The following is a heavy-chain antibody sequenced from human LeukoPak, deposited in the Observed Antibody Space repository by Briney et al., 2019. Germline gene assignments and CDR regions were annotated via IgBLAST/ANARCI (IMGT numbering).Heavy chain of an antibody. Sequence: PGGSLRLSCAASGFTFSSYAMHWVRQAPGKGLEWVADISYDGSNKYYADSVKGRFIISRDNSKNTLYLQMNSLRAEDTAVYYCARLIGVTDAFDIWGQGTMVTVSS. D-gene: IGHD2/OR15-2a*01. CDR3: ARLIGVTDAFDI. CDR2: ISYDGSNK. J-gene: IGHJ3*02. V-gene: IGHV3-30*04. CDR1: GFTFSSYA.